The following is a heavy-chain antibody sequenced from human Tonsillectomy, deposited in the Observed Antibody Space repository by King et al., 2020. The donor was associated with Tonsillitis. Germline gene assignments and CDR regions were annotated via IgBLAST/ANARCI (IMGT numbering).Heavy chain of an antibody. V-gene: IGHV3-48*01. CDR1: GFTFSSYS. CDR3: ARDSSVRYFRRY. CDR2: ISGSSNTI. J-gene: IGHJ4*02. Sequence: VQLVESGGGLVQPGGSLRLSCAASGFTFSSYSMNWVRQAPGKGLEWVSYISGSSNTIYYADSVKGRFTISRDNSKNSLYLQMTSLRAEDTAVYYCARDSSVRYFRRYWGQGTLVTVSS. D-gene: IGHD3-9*01.